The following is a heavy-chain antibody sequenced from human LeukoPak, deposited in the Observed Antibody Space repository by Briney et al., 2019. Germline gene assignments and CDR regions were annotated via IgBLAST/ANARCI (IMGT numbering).Heavy chain of an antibody. D-gene: IGHD3-10*01. CDR1: GGSISSYY. CDR3: ARAYRPISMVRGVTTYYYYYYMDV. CDR2: VDYSGST. V-gene: IGHV4-59*01. Sequence: PSETLSLTCTVSGGSISSYYWSWIRQPPGEALEWIGYVDYSGSTNYNPSLKSRVTISVDTSKNQFSLKLSSVTAADTAVYYCARAYRPISMVRGVTTYYYYYYMDVWGKGTTVTISS. J-gene: IGHJ6*03.